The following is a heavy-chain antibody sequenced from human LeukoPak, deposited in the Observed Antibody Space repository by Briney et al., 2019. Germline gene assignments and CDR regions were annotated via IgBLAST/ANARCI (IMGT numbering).Heavy chain of an antibody. D-gene: IGHD3-22*01. CDR3: ARGSTYYYDSSGYYYRQDYYYYMDV. J-gene: IGHJ6*03. V-gene: IGHV4-34*01. CDR2: INHSGST. CDR1: GGSFSGYY. Sequence: SETLSLTCAVYGGSFSGYYWSWIRQPPGKGLEWIGEINHSGSTNYNPSPKSRVTISVDTSKNQFSLKLSSVTAADTAVYYCARGSTYYYDSSGYYYRQDYYYYMDVWGKGTTVTVSS.